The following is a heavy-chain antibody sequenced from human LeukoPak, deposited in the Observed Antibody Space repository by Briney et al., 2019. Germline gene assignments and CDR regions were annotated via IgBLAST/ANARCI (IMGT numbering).Heavy chain of an antibody. Sequence: SETLSLTCTVSGGSVSSGSYYWSWIRQPPGKGLEWIGYIYYSGSTNYNPSLKSRVTISVDTSKNQFSLKLSSVTAADTAVYSCARGDYGANSDLGYYFDYWGQGTLVTVSS. CDR3: ARGDYGANSDLGYYFDY. CDR1: GGSVSSGSYY. CDR2: IYYSGST. J-gene: IGHJ4*02. V-gene: IGHV4-61*01. D-gene: IGHD4-23*01.